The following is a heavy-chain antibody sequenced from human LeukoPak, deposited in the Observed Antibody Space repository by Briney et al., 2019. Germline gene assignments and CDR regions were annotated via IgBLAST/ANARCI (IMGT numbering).Heavy chain of an antibody. V-gene: IGHV4-59*08. CDR1: GGSMSSYY. Sequence: SETLSLTCTVSGGSMSSYYWSWIRQPPGKGLEGIGYISYSGSTNYNPSLKSRITISVDTSKNQFSLKLSSVTAADTAVYYYARSGVTALSWVDPWGQGTLVTVSS. CDR2: ISYSGST. CDR3: ARSGVTALSWVDP. J-gene: IGHJ5*02. D-gene: IGHD2-21*02.